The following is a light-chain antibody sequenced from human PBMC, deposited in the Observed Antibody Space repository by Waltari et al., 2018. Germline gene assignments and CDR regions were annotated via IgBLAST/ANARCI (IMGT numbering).Light chain of an antibody. Sequence: IQLTQSPSSLSASVGDRVTITCRASQGISSYLAWYQQKPGKAPKLLIYAASTLQSGDPSRFSGSGSGTDFTLTISSLQPEDIATYYWQQLNSYPLTFGGGTKVEIK. V-gene: IGKV1-9*01. CDR2: AAS. CDR3: QQLNSYPLT. J-gene: IGKJ4*01. CDR1: QGISSY.